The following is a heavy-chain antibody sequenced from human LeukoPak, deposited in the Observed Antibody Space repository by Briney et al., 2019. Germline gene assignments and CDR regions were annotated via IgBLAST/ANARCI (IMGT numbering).Heavy chain of an antibody. J-gene: IGHJ4*02. CDR3: ARKAGGREYYYDSSGYSDY. V-gene: IGHV5-51*01. D-gene: IGHD3-22*01. Sequence: GESLKISCKGSGYRFTSYWIGWVRQMPGKGLEWMGIIYPGDSDTRYSPSFQGQVTISADKSISTAYLQWSSLKASDTAMYYCARKAGGREYYYDSSGYSDYWGQGTLVTVSS. CDR1: GYRFTSYW. CDR2: IYPGDSDT.